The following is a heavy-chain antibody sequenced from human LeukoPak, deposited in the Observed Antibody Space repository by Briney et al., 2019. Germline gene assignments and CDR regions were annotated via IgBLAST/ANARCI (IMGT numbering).Heavy chain of an antibody. CDR2: IIPIFGTA. J-gene: IGHJ3*02. V-gene: IGHV1-69*13. D-gene: IGHD2-21*01. Sequence: ASVKVSCKASGGTFSSYAISWVRQAPGQGLEWMGGIIPIFGTANYAQKFQGRVTITADESTSTAYMELSSLRSEDTAVYYCARDFSPYCGGDCYIDAFDIWGQGTMVTVSS. CDR3: ARDFSPYCGGDCYIDAFDI. CDR1: GGTFSSYA.